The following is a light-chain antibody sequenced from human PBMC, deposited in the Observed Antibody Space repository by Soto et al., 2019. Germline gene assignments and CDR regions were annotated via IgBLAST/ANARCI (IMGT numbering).Light chain of an antibody. Sequence: QSVLTQPLSASGTPGQRVTISCSGSSSNIGSNTVNWYQQLPGTAPKLLIYSNNQRPSGVPDRFSGSKSGTSASLAISGLQSEDEADYYCAAWDDSLNDVFGGGTKLTVL. CDR2: SNN. V-gene: IGLV1-44*01. CDR1: SSNIGSNT. J-gene: IGLJ2*01. CDR3: AAWDDSLNDV.